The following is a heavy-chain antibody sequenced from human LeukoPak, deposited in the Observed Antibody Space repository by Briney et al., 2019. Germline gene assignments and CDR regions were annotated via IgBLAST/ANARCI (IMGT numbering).Heavy chain of an antibody. CDR3: AREVDEGFDP. D-gene: IGHD2-15*01. Sequence: GGSLRLSCAASGFTVSSNYMSWVRQAPGKGLEWVSVIYSGGSTYYADSVKGRFTISRDNAKNSLYLQMKSLRAEDTAVYYCAREVDEGFDPWGQGTLVTVSS. J-gene: IGHJ5*02. V-gene: IGHV3-66*01. CDR2: IYSGGST. CDR1: GFTVSSNY.